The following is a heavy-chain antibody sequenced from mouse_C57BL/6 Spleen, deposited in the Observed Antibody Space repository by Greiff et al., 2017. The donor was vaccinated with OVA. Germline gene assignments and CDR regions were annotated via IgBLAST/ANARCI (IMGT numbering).Heavy chain of an antibody. D-gene: IGHD2-4*01. V-gene: IGHV1-69*01. J-gene: IGHJ2*01. Sequence: QVQLQQPGAELVMPGASVKLSCKASGYTFTSYWMHWVKQRPGQGLEWIGEIDPSDSYTNYNQKFKGKSTLTVDKSSSTVYMELSRLTSEDSAVYFCARHEDYDCFDYWGQGTTLTVSS. CDR2: IDPSDSYT. CDR3: ARHEDYDCFDY. CDR1: GYTFTSYW.